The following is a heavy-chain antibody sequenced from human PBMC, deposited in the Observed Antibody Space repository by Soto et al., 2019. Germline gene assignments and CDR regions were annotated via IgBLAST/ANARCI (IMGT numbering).Heavy chain of an antibody. V-gene: IGHV3-48*03. J-gene: IGHJ5*02. Sequence: PGWSLRLSCAASGFSFSSYEMNWVRQAPGKGLEWFSYISSSGSSIYYAGSVKGRFTISRDNAKNSLYLQVNSLRAEDTAVYYCARVRPGYSSSLSPANWFDPWGQGTLVTVSS. CDR3: ARVRPGYSSSLSPANWFDP. CDR2: ISSSGSSI. D-gene: IGHD6-13*01. CDR1: GFSFSSYE.